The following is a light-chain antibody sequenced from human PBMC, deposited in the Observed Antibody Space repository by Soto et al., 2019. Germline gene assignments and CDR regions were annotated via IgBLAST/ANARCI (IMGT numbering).Light chain of an antibody. CDR1: QSVSGW. CDR3: EQHGTFSGT. V-gene: IGKV1-5*01. Sequence: QMNQTPSTVSACEGDSVSVTARASQSVSGWLAWYQQKPGEAPKLLIYDASALPRGVPAKVSGSGSGANFTLTIDSFQPEEFAIYYCEQHGTFSGTFGPGAKAEIK. CDR2: DAS. J-gene: IGKJ1*01.